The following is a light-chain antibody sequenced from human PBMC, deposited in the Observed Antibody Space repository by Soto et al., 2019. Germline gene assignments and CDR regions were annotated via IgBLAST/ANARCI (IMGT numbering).Light chain of an antibody. CDR3: QQNNKWPTLT. Sequence: EVVMTQSPATVSVSPGEGVTLSCRASQTISNDLAWYQQKPGQAPRLLIYGASTRATGVPARFSGGGSGIEVTLTISSLQSEEFAFYYCQQNNKWPTLTFGGGPKVEIK. CDR2: GAS. V-gene: IGKV3-15*01. CDR1: QTISND. J-gene: IGKJ4*01.